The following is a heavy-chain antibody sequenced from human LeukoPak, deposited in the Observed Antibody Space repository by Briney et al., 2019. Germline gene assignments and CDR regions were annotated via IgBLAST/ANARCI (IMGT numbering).Heavy chain of an antibody. Sequence: HPGGSLRLSCAASGFTFSSYGMHWVRQAPGKGLEWVANIKQDGSEKYYVDSVKGRFTISRDNAKNSLYLQMNSLRAEDTAVYYCARDEHSLRPIAFDIWGQGTMVTVSS. J-gene: IGHJ3*02. CDR1: GFTFSSYG. D-gene: IGHD1/OR15-1a*01. CDR2: IKQDGSEK. V-gene: IGHV3-7*01. CDR3: ARDEHSLRPIAFDI.